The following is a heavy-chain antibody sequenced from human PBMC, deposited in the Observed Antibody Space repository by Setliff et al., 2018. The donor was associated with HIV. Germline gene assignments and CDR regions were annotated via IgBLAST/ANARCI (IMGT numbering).Heavy chain of an antibody. CDR3: ARDLSYDYDRSSDTFDY. D-gene: IGHD3-22*01. Sequence: GGSLRLSCAASGFTFDKYGMTWVRQAPGKGLEWVSRINSDGTSTTYADSVKGRFTISRDNAKNTLYLQMNSLRAEDTAVYYCARDLSYDYDRSSDTFDYWGQGTLVTVSS. CDR2: INSDGTST. V-gene: IGHV3-74*03. J-gene: IGHJ4*02. CDR1: GFTFDKYG.